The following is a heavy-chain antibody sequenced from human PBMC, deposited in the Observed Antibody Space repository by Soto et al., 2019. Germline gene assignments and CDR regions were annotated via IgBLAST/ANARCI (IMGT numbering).Heavy chain of an antibody. CDR2: IYHSGST. Sequence: QLQLQESGSGLVKPSQTLSLTCAVSGGSISSGGYSWSWIRQPPGKGLEYIGYIYHSGSTSYHPALKSRVTISVDRSKNPFSLKLSSVTAADTAVYYCARVRSGWGIDYWGQGTLVTVSS. CDR3: ARVRSGWGIDY. V-gene: IGHV4-30-2*01. D-gene: IGHD6-19*01. CDR1: GGSISSGGYS. J-gene: IGHJ4*02.